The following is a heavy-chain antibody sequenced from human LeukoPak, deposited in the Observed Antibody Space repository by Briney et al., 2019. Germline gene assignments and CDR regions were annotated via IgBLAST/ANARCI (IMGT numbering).Heavy chain of an antibody. V-gene: IGHV3-23*01. CDR3: AGDRNSDWYSPLDY. D-gene: IGHD6-19*01. CDR2: ITATGDTA. Sequence: GGSLRLSCVASGFTFTKCAMSWIRQAPGKGLEWVAIITATGDTAYYADSVKGRFTIPRDNSRNTVYMQMDSLRAEDTAIYYCAGDRNSDWYSPLDYWGQGSQVTVSP. J-gene: IGHJ4*02. CDR1: GFTFTKCA.